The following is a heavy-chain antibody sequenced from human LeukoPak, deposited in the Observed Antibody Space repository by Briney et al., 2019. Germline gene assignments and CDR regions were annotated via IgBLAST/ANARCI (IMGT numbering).Heavy chain of an antibody. D-gene: IGHD6-19*01. V-gene: IGHV4-59*01. CDR2: VYYSGST. CDR1: GDAISGYY. Sequence: SETLSLTCTVFGDAISGYYWSWIRQSPGQGLEWIGYVYYSGSTNYNPSLSSRVTISIDTSKNQFSLNLTSVTAADTALYYCASGWIRYNYFDTWGQGALVTVSS. CDR3: ASGWIRYNYFDT. J-gene: IGHJ4*02.